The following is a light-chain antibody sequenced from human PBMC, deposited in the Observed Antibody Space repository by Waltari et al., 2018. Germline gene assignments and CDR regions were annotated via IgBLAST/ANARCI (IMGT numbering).Light chain of an antibody. Sequence: QSVLTQPPSASATPGQGVIISCSGSSSNIGNNVVNWYQQLPGKAPKLLIYRNDRRPCGLPARFSGSTSGTSASLAINGLQSEDEADYYYAAWDDSLRGHWVFGGGTKVTVL. J-gene: IGLJ3*02. V-gene: IGLV1-44*01. CDR2: RND. CDR3: AAWDDSLRGHWV. CDR1: SSNIGNNV.